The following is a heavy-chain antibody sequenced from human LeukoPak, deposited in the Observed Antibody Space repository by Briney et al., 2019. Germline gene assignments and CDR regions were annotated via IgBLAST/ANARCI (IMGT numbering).Heavy chain of an antibody. CDR1: GGSFSGYY. V-gene: IGHV4-34*01. CDR3: ARQSPGLTVTDY. CDR2: INHSGST. D-gene: IGHD4-17*01. Sequence: PSETLSLTCAVYGGSFSGYYWSWIRQPQGKGLEWIGEINHSGSTNYNPSLKSRVTISVDTSKNQFSLKLSSVTAADTAVYYCARQSPGLTVTDYWGQGTLVTVSS. J-gene: IGHJ4*02.